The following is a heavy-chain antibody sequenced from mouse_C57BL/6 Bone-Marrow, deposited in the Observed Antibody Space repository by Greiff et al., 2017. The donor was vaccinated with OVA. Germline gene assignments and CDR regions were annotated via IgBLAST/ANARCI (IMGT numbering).Heavy chain of an antibody. V-gene: IGHV5-12*01. Sequence: VQLKESGGGLVQPGGSLKLSCAASGFTFSDYYMYWVRQTPEKRLEWVAYISNGGGSTYYPDTVKGRFTISRDNAKNTLYLQMSRLKSEDTAMYYCARHYLGGFDYWGQGTTLTVSS. CDR1: GFTFSDYY. CDR3: ARHYLGGFDY. CDR2: ISNGGGST. J-gene: IGHJ2*01. D-gene: IGHD3-1*01.